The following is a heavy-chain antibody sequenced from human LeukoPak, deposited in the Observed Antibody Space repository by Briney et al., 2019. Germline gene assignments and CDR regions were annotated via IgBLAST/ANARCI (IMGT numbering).Heavy chain of an antibody. CDR2: IYYSGST. J-gene: IGHJ4*02. CDR3: VTYYDSSGYYPYYFDY. V-gene: IGHV4-31*03. Sequence: PSETLSLTCTVSGGSISSGGYYWSWIRQHPGKGLEWIGYIYYSGSTYYNPSLKRRVTISVDTSKNQFSLKLSSVTAADTAVYYCVTYYDSSGYYPYYFDYWGQGTLVTVSS. CDR1: GGSISSGGYY. D-gene: IGHD3-22*01.